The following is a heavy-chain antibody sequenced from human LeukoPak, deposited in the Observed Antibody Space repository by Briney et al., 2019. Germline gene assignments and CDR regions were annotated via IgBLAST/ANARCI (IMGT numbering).Heavy chain of an antibody. Sequence: PGRSLRLSCAASGFAFSDYALHWVRQAPGKGLEWVAFVAYDGSSKYYRDSVKGRFIISRDYSRNILYLQMNSLRGDDTAVYYCARDDVTRRYNMYFYMDVWGTGTTVTVSS. V-gene: IGHV3-30*04. CDR3: ARDDVTRRYNMYFYMDV. J-gene: IGHJ6*03. CDR2: VAYDGSSK. D-gene: IGHD1-1*01. CDR1: GFAFSDYA.